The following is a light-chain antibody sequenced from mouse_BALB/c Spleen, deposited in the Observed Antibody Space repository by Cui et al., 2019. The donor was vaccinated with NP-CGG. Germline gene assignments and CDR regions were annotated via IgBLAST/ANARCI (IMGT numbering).Light chain of an antibody. CDR2: GTN. CDR3: ALWYNNHWV. J-gene: IGLJ1*01. V-gene: IGLV1*01. CDR1: IGAVSNNNY. Sequence: QAVVTEESATTTSPGEKVTLTCRSSIGAVSNNNYANWAQEKPDHLFTGLIGGTNNRAPGVPARFSGSLIGDKAALTITGAQTEDEAIYFCALWYNNHWVFGGGTKLTVL.